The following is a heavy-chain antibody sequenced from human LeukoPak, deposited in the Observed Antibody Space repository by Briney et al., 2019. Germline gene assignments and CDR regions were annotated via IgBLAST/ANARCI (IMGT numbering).Heavy chain of an antibody. V-gene: IGHV4-4*07. CDR1: GGSISGYS. CDR3: ARDNPAGP. J-gene: IGHJ5*02. Sequence: SETLSLTCTVSGGSISGYSWSWIRQSAAKGLQWIGRVYTSGNTNYNPSFKSRVTMSIDTSKKQFSLKLYSVTAADTALYYCARDNPAGPWGQGTLVTVSS. CDR2: VYTSGNT. D-gene: IGHD1-14*01.